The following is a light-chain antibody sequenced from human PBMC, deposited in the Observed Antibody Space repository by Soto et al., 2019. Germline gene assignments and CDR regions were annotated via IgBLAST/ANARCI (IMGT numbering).Light chain of an antibody. CDR1: QSVDSRY. J-gene: IGKJ1*01. CDR2: GTS. CDR3: QQYGSLPRT. Sequence: EIVLTQSPGTLSLSPRERATLSCRASQSVDSRYFGWYQQKPGQAPRLLIYGTSSRDTDIPDRFSGSGSGTDFTLTINRLEPADFAGYYCQQYGSLPRTFGQGTKVEVK. V-gene: IGKV3-20*01.